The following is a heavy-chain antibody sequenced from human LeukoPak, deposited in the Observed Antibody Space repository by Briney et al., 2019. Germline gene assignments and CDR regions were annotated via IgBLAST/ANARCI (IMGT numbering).Heavy chain of an antibody. CDR3: ARGNSGSSDVEYNYGMDV. J-gene: IGHJ6*02. D-gene: IGHD1-26*01. CDR2: ISSSSSYI. Sequence: GGSLRLSCAASGFTFSSYSMNWGRQAPGKGLEWVSSISSSSSYIYYADSVKGRFTISRDNSKNMLYLQLNSLRAEDTAVYYCARGNSGSSDVEYNYGMDVWGQGTTVPVSS. CDR1: GFTFSSYS. V-gene: IGHV3-21*04.